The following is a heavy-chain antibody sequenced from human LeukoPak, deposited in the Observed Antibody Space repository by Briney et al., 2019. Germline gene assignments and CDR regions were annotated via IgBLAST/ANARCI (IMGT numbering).Heavy chain of an antibody. CDR1: GYTFTGYY. D-gene: IGHD3-22*01. J-gene: IGHJ4*02. Sequence: ASVKVSCKASGYTFTGYYMHWVRQAPGRGLEWMGWINPNSGGTNYAQKFQGRVTMTRDTSISTAYMELSRLRSDDTAVYYCARGGVYYYDSSGYLSHWGQGTLVTVSS. V-gene: IGHV1-2*02. CDR3: ARGGVYYYDSSGYLSH. CDR2: INPNSGGT.